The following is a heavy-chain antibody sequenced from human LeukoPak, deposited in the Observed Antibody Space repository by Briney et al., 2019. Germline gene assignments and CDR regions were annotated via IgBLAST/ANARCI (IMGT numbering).Heavy chain of an antibody. Sequence: PSETLSLTCAVYGGSFSGYYWSWIRQPPGKGLEWIGEINHSGSTNYNPSLKSRVTISVDTSKNQFSLKLSSVTAADTAVYYCARVGYYDSSGYCSPWGQGTLVTVSS. CDR3: ARVGYYDSSGYCSP. J-gene: IGHJ5*02. V-gene: IGHV4-34*01. CDR2: INHSGST. D-gene: IGHD3-22*01. CDR1: GGSFSGYY.